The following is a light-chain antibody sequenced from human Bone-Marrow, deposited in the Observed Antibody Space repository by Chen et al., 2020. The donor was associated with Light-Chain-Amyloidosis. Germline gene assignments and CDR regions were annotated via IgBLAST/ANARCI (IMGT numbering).Light chain of an antibody. CDR3: SSYTITNTLV. CDR2: EVT. Sequence: QSALTQPAPASGSPGQSITTSCTGTSSDVGGDNHVSWYQQHPDKAPKLMIYEVTNRPSWVPDRFSGSKSDNTASLTISGLQTEDEADYFCSSYTITNTLVFGSGTRVTVL. CDR1: SSDVGGDNH. J-gene: IGLJ1*01. V-gene: IGLV2-14*01.